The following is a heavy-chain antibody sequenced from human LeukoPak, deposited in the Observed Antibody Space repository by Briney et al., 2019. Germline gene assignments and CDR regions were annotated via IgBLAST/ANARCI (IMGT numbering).Heavy chain of an antibody. Sequence: ASVKVSCKGSGDTFRRNVLSWVRQAPGQGLEWMGRIIPILSTTNYAQKFQGRVRITADRSTSTAYMELSSLRSEDTAVYYCARGDGGYDSGYLEHWGQGTVVTVSS. V-gene: IGHV1-69*04. J-gene: IGHJ4*02. CDR3: ARGDGGYDSGYLEH. CDR2: IIPILSTT. D-gene: IGHD5-12*01. CDR1: GDTFRRNV.